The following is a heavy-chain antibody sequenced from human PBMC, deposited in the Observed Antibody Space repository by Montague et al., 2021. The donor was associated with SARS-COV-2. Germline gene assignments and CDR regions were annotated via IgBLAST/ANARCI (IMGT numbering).Heavy chain of an antibody. CDR2: IHPGDSDT. D-gene: IGHD1-26*01. J-gene: IGHJ4*02. CDR1: GYRFSNYW. CDR3: ALAGSPPTYYFDY. V-gene: IGHV5-51*03. Sequence: QSGAEVKKPGESLKISCQGSGYRFSNYWIAWVRQTPGRGLEWMGVIHPGDSDTRYSPSFQGQVTISADKSISAAYLQWNSLKASDTAMYYCALAGSPPTYYFDYWGQGTLVTVSS.